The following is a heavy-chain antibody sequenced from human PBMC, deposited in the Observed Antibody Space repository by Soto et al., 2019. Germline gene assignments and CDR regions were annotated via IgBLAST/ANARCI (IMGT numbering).Heavy chain of an antibody. Sequence: PSETLSLTCTVPGGSISSYYWSWIRQPPEKGLEWIGYIYYSGSTNYNPSLKSRVTISVDTSKNQFSLKLSSVTAADTAVYYCARHYYFGSWSSDGPHYAYWGQGTLVPVSA. J-gene: IGHJ4*02. CDR1: GGSISSYY. V-gene: IGHV4-59*08. CDR3: ARHYYFGSWSSDGPHYAY. CDR2: IYYSGST. D-gene: IGHD3-10*01.